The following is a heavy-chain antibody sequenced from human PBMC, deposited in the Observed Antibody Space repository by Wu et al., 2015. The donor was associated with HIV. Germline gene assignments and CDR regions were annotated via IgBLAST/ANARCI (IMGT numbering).Heavy chain of an antibody. CDR1: GYMFILYY. J-gene: IGHJ3*02. V-gene: IGHV1-2*02. D-gene: IGHD2-15*01. CDR3: ARGGVGYCSGGSCWKAFDI. CDR2: INPKTGDT. Sequence: QVQLVQSGTEVKKPGASVNVSCKTSGYMFILYYIHFVRQAPGQGLEWVGCINPKTGDTRYGRRFEGRVTLTGDTSTSTAYMELSSLRSEDTAVYYCARGGVGYCSGGSCWKAFDIWGQGTMVTVSS.